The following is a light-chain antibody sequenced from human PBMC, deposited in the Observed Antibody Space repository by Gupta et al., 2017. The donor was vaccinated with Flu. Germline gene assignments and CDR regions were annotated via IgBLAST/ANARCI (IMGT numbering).Light chain of an antibody. CDR2: AAS. Sequence: PSFMSASVGDRVTITCRASQGIRSYLAWYQQKPGKAPKLLIYAASTLQSGVPSRFSGSGSGTEFTLTIDSLQPEDFATYYCEQADKYPFTFGHGTKVDVK. CDR1: QGIRSY. J-gene: IGKJ3*01. V-gene: IGKV1-9*01. CDR3: EQADKYPFT.